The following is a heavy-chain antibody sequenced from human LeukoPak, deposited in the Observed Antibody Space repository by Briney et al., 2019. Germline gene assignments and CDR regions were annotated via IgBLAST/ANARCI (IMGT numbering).Heavy chain of an antibody. J-gene: IGHJ4*02. CDR2: ISVSSNTI. V-gene: IGHV3-48*02. D-gene: IGHD2/OR15-2a*01. CDR1: GFTFSSYS. Sequence: GGSLTLSCAASGFTFSSYSMNWVRQAPGKGLEWVSYISVSSNTIYYADSVKGRFTICRDNAKNSLYLQMSSLRDKDTAVYYCARDSSYALDYWGQGTLVTVSS. CDR3: ARDSSYALDY.